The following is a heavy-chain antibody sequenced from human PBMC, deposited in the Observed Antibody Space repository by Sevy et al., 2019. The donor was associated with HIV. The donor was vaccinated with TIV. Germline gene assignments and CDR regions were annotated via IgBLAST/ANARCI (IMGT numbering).Heavy chain of an antibody. Sequence: GGSLRLSCAASGFTFSSYGMHWVRQAPGKGLEWVAVIPYDGSNKYYADSVKGRFTISRDNSKNTLYLQMNSLRAEDTAVYYCAVEYSSSRDYYYGMDVWGQGTTVTVSS. CDR1: GFTFSSYG. CDR2: IPYDGSNK. V-gene: IGHV3-30*03. J-gene: IGHJ6*02. D-gene: IGHD6-6*01. CDR3: AVEYSSSRDYYYGMDV.